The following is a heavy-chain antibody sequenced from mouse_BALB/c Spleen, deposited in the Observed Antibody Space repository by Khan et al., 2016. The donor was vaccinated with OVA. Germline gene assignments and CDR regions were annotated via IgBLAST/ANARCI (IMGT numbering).Heavy chain of an antibody. CDR1: GFTISSYG. J-gene: IGHJ2*01. D-gene: IGHD2-12*01. Sequence: EVKLVESGGGIVQPGGSLKRSCAASGFTISSYGMSSVRQTPDKRLELVATIDSNGGSTDYPDSVKGRFTISGDNAKNALYLQMRSLKSEDTAMYYCARIAIWGQGTTLTVSS. V-gene: IGHV5-6-3*01. CDR3: ARIAI. CDR2: IDSNGGST.